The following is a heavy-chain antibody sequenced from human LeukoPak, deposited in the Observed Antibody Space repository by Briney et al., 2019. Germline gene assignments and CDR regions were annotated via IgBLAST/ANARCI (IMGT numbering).Heavy chain of an antibody. D-gene: IGHD2-21*01. Sequence: PSGTLSLTCAVYGGSFSGYYWSWIRQPPGKGLEWIGEINHSGSTNYNPSLKSRVTISVDTSKNQFSLKLSSVTAADTAVYYCARVPIPGGVDYWGQGTLVTVSS. J-gene: IGHJ4*02. V-gene: IGHV4-34*01. CDR3: ARVPIPGGVDY. CDR1: GGSFSGYY. CDR2: INHSGST.